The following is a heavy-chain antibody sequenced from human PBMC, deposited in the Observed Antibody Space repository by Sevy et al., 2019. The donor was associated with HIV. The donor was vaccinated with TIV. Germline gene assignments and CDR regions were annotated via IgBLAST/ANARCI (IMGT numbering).Heavy chain of an antibody. CDR1: GFTFSSYW. Sequence: GGSLRLSCAASGFTFSSYWMHWVRQAPGKGLVWVSRINSDGSSTSYGDSVKGRFTISRDNAKNTLYLQMNSLRAEDTAVYYCVRGGGIVVVVAATDYYGMDVWGQGTTVTVSS. V-gene: IGHV3-74*01. CDR2: INSDGSST. J-gene: IGHJ6*02. D-gene: IGHD2-15*01. CDR3: VRGGGIVVVVAATDYYGMDV.